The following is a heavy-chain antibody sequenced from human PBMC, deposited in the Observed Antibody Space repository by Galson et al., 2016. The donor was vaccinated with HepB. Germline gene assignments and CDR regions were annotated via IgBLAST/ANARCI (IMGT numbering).Heavy chain of an antibody. D-gene: IGHD3-10*01. CDR3: TRHALGGNYIPDDY. V-gene: IGHV3-21*01. CDR2: ISGDSVYI. Sequence: SLRLSCAASGFTFSPYSMSWVRQAPGKGLEWVSSISGDSVYIYYADSLKGRFTISRDNARNSLDLQMNSLRAEDTAVYYCTRHALGGNYIPDDYWGQGTLVTVSS. J-gene: IGHJ4*02. CDR1: GFTFSPYS.